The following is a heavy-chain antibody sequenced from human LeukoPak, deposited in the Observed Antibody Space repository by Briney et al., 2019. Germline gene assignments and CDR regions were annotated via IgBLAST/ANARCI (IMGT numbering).Heavy chain of an antibody. J-gene: IGHJ4*02. D-gene: IGHD6-13*01. CDR3: ARDHGCSSSWYQWDDY. Sequence: PGGSLRLSCAASGFILSSYWMSCVRQVPGKGLEWVGNTKQDGSEKYYVDSVKGRFTISRDNAKNSLYLQMNSLRAEGTAVYYCARDHGCSSSWYQWDDYWGQGTLVTVSS. CDR2: TKQDGSEK. V-gene: IGHV3-7*01. CDR1: GFILSSYW.